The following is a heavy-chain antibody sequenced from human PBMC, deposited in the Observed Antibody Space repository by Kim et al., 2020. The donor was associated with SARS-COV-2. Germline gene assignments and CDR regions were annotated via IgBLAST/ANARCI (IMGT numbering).Heavy chain of an antibody. CDR2: SGT. J-gene: IGHJ4*02. CDR3: AKCQGYFDY. Sequence: SGTYYADSVKGRFTISRDNSKNTLYLQMNSLRAEDTAVYYCAKCQGYFDYWGQGTLVTVSS. V-gene: IGHV3-23*03.